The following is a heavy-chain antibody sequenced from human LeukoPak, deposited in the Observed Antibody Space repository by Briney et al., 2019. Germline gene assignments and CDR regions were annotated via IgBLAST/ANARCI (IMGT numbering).Heavy chain of an antibody. CDR1: GGSISSYY. J-gene: IGHJ4*02. CDR3: ARDPPYDFWSGYRGNYFDY. D-gene: IGHD3-3*01. Sequence: SETLSLTCTVSGGSISSYYWSWIRQPAGKGLEWIGRIYTSGSTNYDPSLKSRVTMSVDTSKNQFSLKLSSVTAADTAVYYCARDPPYDFWSGYRGNYFDYWGQGTLVTVSS. CDR2: IYTSGST. V-gene: IGHV4-4*07.